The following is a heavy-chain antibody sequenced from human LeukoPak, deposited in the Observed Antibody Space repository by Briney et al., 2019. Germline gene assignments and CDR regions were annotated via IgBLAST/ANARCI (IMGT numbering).Heavy chain of an antibody. CDR3: ARTDPQMASASNPFYYFDY. J-gene: IGHJ4*02. D-gene: IGHD5-24*01. CDR2: IIPIFGTA. V-gene: IGHV1-69*05. CDR1: GGTFSSYA. Sequence: SVKVSCKASGGTFSSYAISWVRQAPGQGLEWMGGIIPIFGTANYAQKFQGRVTITTDESTSTAYMELSSLRTEDTAVYYCARTDPQMASASNPFYYFDYWGQGTLVTVSS.